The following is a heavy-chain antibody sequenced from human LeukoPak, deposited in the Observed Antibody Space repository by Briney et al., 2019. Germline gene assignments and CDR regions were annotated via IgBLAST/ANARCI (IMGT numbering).Heavy chain of an antibody. J-gene: IGHJ5*02. D-gene: IGHD3-3*01. CDR1: GGTFSSYA. V-gene: IGHV1-69*01. Sequence: SVKVSCKASGGTFSSYAISWVRQAPGQGLEWMGGIIPIFGTANYAQKFQGRVTITADESTSTAYMELSSLRSEDTAVYYCARGGHYDFWSGYYPDPYSWFDPWGQGTLVTVSS. CDR3: ARGGHYDFWSGYYPDPYSWFDP. CDR2: IIPIFGTA.